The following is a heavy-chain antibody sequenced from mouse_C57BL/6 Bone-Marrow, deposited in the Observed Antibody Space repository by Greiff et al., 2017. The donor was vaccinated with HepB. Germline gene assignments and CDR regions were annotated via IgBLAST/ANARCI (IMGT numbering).Heavy chain of an antibody. CDR1: GYAFTNYL. Sequence: VMLVESGAELVRPGTSVKVSCKASGYAFTNYLIEWVKQRPGQGLEWIGVINPGSGGTNYNEKFKGKATLTADKSSSTAYMQLSSLTSEDSAVYFCARGGTYGFAYWGQGTLVTVSA. J-gene: IGHJ3*01. D-gene: IGHD2-10*02. V-gene: IGHV1-54*01. CDR2: INPGSGGT. CDR3: ARGGTYGFAY.